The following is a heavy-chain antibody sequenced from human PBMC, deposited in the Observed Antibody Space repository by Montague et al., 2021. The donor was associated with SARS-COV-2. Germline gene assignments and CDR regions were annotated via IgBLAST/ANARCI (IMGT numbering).Heavy chain of an antibody. Sequence: CAISGDSVSSNSATWNWVRQSPSRGLGWLGRTYYRSKWYNDYAVSVSGRVTINPDTSKSQFSLQLNSVTPEDTAIYYCTSGREGNYNVMDVWGQGTTVTVSS. D-gene: IGHD1-1*01. J-gene: IGHJ6*02. CDR2: TYYRSKWYN. V-gene: IGHV6-1*01. CDR3: TSGREGNYNVMDV. CDR1: GDSVSSNSAT.